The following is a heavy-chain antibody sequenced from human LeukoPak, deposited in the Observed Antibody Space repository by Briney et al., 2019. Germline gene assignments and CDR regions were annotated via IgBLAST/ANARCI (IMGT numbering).Heavy chain of an antibody. D-gene: IGHD5-18*01. Sequence: SETLSLTCTVSGGSITSYYWSWIRQPPGKGLEWIGYISYSGSTNYNPSLKSRVTISVDTSKNQFSLKLSSVTAADTAVYYCARHGGYSNGYARYFDYWGQRTLVTVSS. CDR3: ARHGGYSNGYARYFDY. V-gene: IGHV4-59*08. CDR2: ISYSGST. J-gene: IGHJ4*02. CDR1: GGSITSYY.